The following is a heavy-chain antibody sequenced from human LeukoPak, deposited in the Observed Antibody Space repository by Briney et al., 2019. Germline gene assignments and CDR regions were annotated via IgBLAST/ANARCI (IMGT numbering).Heavy chain of an antibody. J-gene: IGHJ4*02. CDR2: ISYDGSNK. Sequence: PGRSLRLSCAASGFTFSSYAMHWVRQAPGKGLEWVAVISYDGSNKYYADSVKGRFTISRDNSKNTLYLQMNSLRAEDTAVYYCARDAGSSSGYFDYWGQGTLVTVSS. CDR1: GFTFSSYA. V-gene: IGHV3-30-3*01. D-gene: IGHD6-6*01. CDR3: ARDAGSSSGYFDY.